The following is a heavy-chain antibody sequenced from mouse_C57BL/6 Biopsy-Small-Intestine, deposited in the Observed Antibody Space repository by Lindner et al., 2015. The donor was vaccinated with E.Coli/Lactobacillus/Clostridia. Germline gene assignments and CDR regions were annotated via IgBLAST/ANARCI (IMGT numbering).Heavy chain of an antibody. CDR2: INPRNGIT. D-gene: IGHD2-1*01. J-gene: IGHJ4*01. V-gene: IGHV1-42*01. Sequence: VQLQESGPELVKPGASVKISCKTSGYSFTGYYMHWVKQSPEKSLEWIGEINPRNGITTYNQNFKAKATLTVDKSSSTAYMQLKSLTSEDSAVYYCTNLYGNYESLYAMDYWGQGTSVTVSS. CDR3: TNLYGNYESLYAMDY. CDR1: GYSFTGYY.